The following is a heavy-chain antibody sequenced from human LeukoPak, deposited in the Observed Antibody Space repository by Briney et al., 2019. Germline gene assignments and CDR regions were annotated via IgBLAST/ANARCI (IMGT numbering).Heavy chain of an antibody. Sequence: PGGSLRLSCAASGFTFSNYGLSWVRQAPGKGLEWVSSISTSGGSTYYADSVKGRFTISRDNSKNTLYLQMNSLRAEDTAVYYCAKVGAYSSGWYASNIDYWGQGTLVTVSS. D-gene: IGHD6-19*01. CDR1: GFTFSNYG. CDR3: AKVGAYSSGWYASNIDY. CDR2: ISTSGGST. V-gene: IGHV3-23*01. J-gene: IGHJ4*02.